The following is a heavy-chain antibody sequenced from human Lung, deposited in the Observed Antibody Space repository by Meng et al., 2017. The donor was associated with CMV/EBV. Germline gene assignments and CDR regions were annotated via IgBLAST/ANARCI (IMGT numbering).Heavy chain of an antibody. CDR3: GRGSLGLGAMDQLDY. Sequence: SETLSLTXTVSGGTISSSSNYWGWIRQPPGQGLEWIGSIYYSGSTYYNPSLKSRVTITVDTSKNQFPLKLSPVTAADTAVYYWGRGSLGLGAMDQLDYWGQGTLVTVSS. CDR1: GGTISSSSNY. D-gene: IGHD1-26*01. J-gene: IGHJ4*02. V-gene: IGHV4-39*06. CDR2: IYYSGST.